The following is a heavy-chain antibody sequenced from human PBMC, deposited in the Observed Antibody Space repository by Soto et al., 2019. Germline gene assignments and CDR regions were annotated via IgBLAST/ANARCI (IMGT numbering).Heavy chain of an antibody. D-gene: IGHD3-10*01. CDR1: GYSFTSYW. Sequence: PGQSLKISCKGSGYSFTSYWIGWVRQMPGKGLEWMGIIYPGDSDTRYSPSFQGQVTISADKSISTAYLQWSSLKASDTAMYYCARDTGQGGDYYYGSGSLYYYYGMDVWGQGTTVTVSS. CDR2: IYPGDSDT. V-gene: IGHV5-51*01. J-gene: IGHJ6*02. CDR3: ARDTGQGGDYYYGSGSLYYYYGMDV.